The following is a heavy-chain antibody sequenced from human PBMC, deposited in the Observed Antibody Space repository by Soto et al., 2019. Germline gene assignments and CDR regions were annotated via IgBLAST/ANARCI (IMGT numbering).Heavy chain of an antibody. V-gene: IGHV1-3*01. CDR2: LNGGTGQT. D-gene: IGHD1-1*01. CDR3: ARGKGMEENYFYYGLDI. Sequence: ASVKVSCKASGYTFSTHGMHWVRQAPGQSLEWMGWLNGGTGQTRYSQRFQDRVIITRDTSASTGYMELSSLRSEDTAVYYCARGKGMEENYFYYGLDIWGQGTTVTVSS. J-gene: IGHJ6*02. CDR1: GYTFSTHG.